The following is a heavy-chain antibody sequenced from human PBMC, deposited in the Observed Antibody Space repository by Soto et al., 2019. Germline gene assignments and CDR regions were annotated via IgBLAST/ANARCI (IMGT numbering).Heavy chain of an antibody. Sequence: GASVKVSCKTAGYTFSRFGITWLRQAPGQGLEWMGWISPYSGNTKYAPKFQGGVTMTRDTSITTAYMELSRLRSGDTAVYYCAREPATAKPEGVDFWGQGTLVTVS. CDR1: GYTFSRFG. J-gene: IGHJ4*02. CDR3: AREPATAKPEGVDF. CDR2: ISPYSGNT. D-gene: IGHD1-1*01. V-gene: IGHV1-2*02.